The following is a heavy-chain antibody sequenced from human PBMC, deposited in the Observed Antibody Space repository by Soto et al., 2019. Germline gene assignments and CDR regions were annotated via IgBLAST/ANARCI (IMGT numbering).Heavy chain of an antibody. CDR2: INAGNGNT. V-gene: IGHV1-3*01. Sequence: ASVKVSCKASGYTFTSYAMHWVRQAPGQRLEWMGWINAGNGNTKYSQKFQGRVTITRDTSASTAYMELSSLRSEDTAVYYCARDQSGSGSYYRGVHYYYGMDVWGQGTTVTVSS. CDR1: GYTFTSYA. J-gene: IGHJ6*02. D-gene: IGHD3-10*01. CDR3: ARDQSGSGSYYRGVHYYYGMDV.